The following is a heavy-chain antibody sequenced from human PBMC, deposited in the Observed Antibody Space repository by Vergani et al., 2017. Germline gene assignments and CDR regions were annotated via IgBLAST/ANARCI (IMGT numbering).Heavy chain of an antibody. Sequence: QVQLQESGPGLVKPSETLSLTCTVSGGSIGSSYWSWIRQPPGKGLEWIAFTSYTGSTNYNPSLESRVTLSLDTSKSQFSLKLTSVTAADTAVYYCARGGSSWIFDNWGHGTLVTVSS. V-gene: IGHV4-59*01. CDR1: GGSIGSSY. CDR2: TSYTGST. J-gene: IGHJ4*01. CDR3: ARGGSSWIFDN. D-gene: IGHD6-13*01.